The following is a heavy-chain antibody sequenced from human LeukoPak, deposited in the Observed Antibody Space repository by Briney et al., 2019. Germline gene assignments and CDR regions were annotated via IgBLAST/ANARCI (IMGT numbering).Heavy chain of an antibody. CDR1: GFTFDDYA. V-gene: IGHV3-43*01. Sequence: GESLRLSCAASGFTFDDYAMHWVRQAPGKGLEWVALISWEGHTTYYADSVRGRFTISRDDSKNSLYLQINSLRTEDTAFYYCTRDTDYGSATNYFDSWGQGTLVSVSS. J-gene: IGHJ4*02. CDR2: ISWEGHTT. CDR3: TRDTDYGSATNYFDS. D-gene: IGHD3-10*01.